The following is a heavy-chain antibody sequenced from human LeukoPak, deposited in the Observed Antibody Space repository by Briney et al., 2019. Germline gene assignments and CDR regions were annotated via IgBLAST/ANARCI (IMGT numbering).Heavy chain of an antibody. V-gene: IGHV4-31*03. Sequence: SETLSLTCTVSGGSISSGGYYWTWIRQHPGKGLEWIGYIYYGGSTYYNPSLKSRVTISVDTSKNHFSLKLSSPTAADTAVYYCARAGSAAAGLFDYWGQGTLVTVSS. D-gene: IGHD6-13*01. CDR2: IYYGGST. CDR1: GGSISSGGYY. CDR3: ARAGSAAAGLFDY. J-gene: IGHJ4*02.